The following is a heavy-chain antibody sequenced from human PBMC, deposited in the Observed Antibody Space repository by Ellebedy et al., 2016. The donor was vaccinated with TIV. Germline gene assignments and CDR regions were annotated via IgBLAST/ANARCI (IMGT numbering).Heavy chain of an antibody. V-gene: IGHV1-3*01. CDR2: INAGNGNT. CDR3: ARAGYYYGSGSYQRAYYYYGMDV. J-gene: IGHJ6*02. D-gene: IGHD3-10*01. CDR1: GYTFTSYA. Sequence: ASVKVSCKASGYTFTSYAMHWVRQAPGQRLEWMGWINAGNGNTKYSQKFQGRVTITRDTSASTAYMELSSLRSEDTAVYYCARAGYYYGSGSYQRAYYYYGMDVWGQGTTVTVSS.